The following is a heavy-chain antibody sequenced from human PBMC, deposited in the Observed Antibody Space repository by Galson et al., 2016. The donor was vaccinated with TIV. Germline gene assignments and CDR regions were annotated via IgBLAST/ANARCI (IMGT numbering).Heavy chain of an antibody. D-gene: IGHD6-19*01. Sequence: SLRLSCAASGFAFRSSAMYWVRQAPGKGLQCVAIISYDGNYKYYADSVKGRFTISRDNSMSRLYLQMNGLTPADTALYYCSREDHQYGSGWYNYYHYYGMDIWGQGTTVTGS. J-gene: IGHJ6*02. CDR3: SREDHQYGSGWYNYYHYYGMDI. V-gene: IGHV3-30*04. CDR1: GFAFRSSA. CDR2: ISYDGNYK.